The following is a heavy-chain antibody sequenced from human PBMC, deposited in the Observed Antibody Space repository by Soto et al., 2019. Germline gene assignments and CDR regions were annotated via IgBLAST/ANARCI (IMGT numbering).Heavy chain of an antibody. D-gene: IGHD1-26*01. CDR3: ARVDVGIVGATTHYYYGMDV. J-gene: IGHJ6*02. Sequence: ASVKVSCKASGGTFSSYAISWVRQAPGQGLEWMGGIIPIFGTANYAQKFQGRVTITADESTSTAYMELSSLRSEDTAVYYCARVDVGIVGATTHYYYGMDVWGQGTTVTVS. V-gene: IGHV1-69*13. CDR1: GGTFSSYA. CDR2: IIPIFGTA.